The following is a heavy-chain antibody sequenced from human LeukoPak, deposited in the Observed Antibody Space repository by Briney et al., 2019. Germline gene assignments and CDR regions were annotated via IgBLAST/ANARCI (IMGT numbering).Heavy chain of an antibody. D-gene: IGHD6-19*01. Sequence: GGALRLSCAASGFTFSSYAMTWVRQAPGKGLEWVSGISGSGGNTYYTDSVRGRLSISRDNSKNTLYLQVNSLRAEDTAVYYCAKGRTEGGTLALDYWGQGTLVTVSS. J-gene: IGHJ4*02. CDR3: AKGRTEGGTLALDY. CDR2: ISGSGGNT. V-gene: IGHV3-23*01. CDR1: GFTFSSYA.